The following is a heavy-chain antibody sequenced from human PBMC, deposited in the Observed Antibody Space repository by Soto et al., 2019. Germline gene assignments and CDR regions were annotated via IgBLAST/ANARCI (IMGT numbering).Heavy chain of an antibody. CDR3: ARGVAAPYYYYYYMDV. CDR2: IYYSGST. Sequence: SETLSLTCTVSGGSISSGGYYWSWIRQHPGKGLEWIGYIYYSGSTYYNPSLKSRVTISVDTSKNQFSLKLSSVTAADTAVYYCARGVAAPYYYYYYMDVWGKGTTVTVSS. CDR1: GGSISSGGYY. D-gene: IGHD2-15*01. V-gene: IGHV4-31*03. J-gene: IGHJ6*03.